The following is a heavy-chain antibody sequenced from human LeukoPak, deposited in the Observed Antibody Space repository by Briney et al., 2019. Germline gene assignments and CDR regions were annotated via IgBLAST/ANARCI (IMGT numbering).Heavy chain of an antibody. Sequence: GGSLRLSCAASGFTFSSYAMSWVRQAPGKGLEWESTLSGSGITTYYADSVKGRFTISRDNSKNTLYLQMNSLRAEDTAVYYCAKGIYSSGWSYFDYWGHGTLVTVSS. J-gene: IGHJ4*01. CDR3: AKGIYSSGWSYFDY. CDR1: GFTFSSYA. V-gene: IGHV3-23*01. D-gene: IGHD6-19*01. CDR2: LSGSGITT.